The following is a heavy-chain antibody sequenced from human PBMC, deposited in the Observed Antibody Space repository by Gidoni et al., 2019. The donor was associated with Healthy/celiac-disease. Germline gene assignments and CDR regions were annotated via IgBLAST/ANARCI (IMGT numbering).Heavy chain of an antibody. D-gene: IGHD6-13*01. CDR3: ASAAAAGRMTYWYFDL. J-gene: IGHJ2*01. Sequence: EVQLVESGGGLVKPGGSLRLSCAASGFTFSSYSMNWVRQAPGKGLECVSSISSSSSYIYYADSVKCRFTSSRDNAKNSLYLQMNSLRAEDTAVYYCASAAAAGRMTYWYFDLWGRGTLVTVSS. V-gene: IGHV3-21*01. CDR1: GFTFSSYS. CDR2: ISSSSSYI.